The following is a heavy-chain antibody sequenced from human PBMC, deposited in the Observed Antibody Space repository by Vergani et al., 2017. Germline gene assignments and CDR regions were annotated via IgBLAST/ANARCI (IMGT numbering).Heavy chain of an antibody. D-gene: IGHD2-2*01. J-gene: IGHJ6*03. Sequence: EVQLLESGGGLVQPGGSLRLSCAASGFTFSSYAMSWVRQAPGKGLECVPAISGSGGSTYYEDSVKGRFTISRDNSKNTLYLQMNSLRAEDTGVYYCAKGSCSCTSCHPCYNYYMDVWGKGTTVTVSS. V-gene: IGHV3-23*01. CDR2: ISGSGGST. CDR1: GFTFSSYA. CDR3: AKGSCSCTSCHPCYNYYMDV.